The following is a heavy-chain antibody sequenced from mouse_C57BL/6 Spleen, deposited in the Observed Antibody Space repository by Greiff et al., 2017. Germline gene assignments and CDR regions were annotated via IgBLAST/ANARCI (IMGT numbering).Heavy chain of an antibody. CDR1: GFNIKDDY. J-gene: IGHJ4*01. CDR2: IDPENGDT. CDR3: TTAPYYSNLYYYARDY. D-gene: IGHD2-5*01. V-gene: IGHV14-4*01. Sequence: VQLQQSGAELVRPGASVKLSCTASGFNIKDDYMHWVKQRPEQGLEWIGWIDPENGDTEYASKFQGKATITADTSSNTAYLQLSSLTSEDTAVYYCTTAPYYSNLYYYARDYWGQGTSVTVSS.